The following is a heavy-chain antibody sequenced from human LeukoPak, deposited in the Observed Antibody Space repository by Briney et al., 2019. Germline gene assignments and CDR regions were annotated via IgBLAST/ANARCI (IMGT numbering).Heavy chain of an antibody. D-gene: IGHD5-24*01. Sequence: SQTLSLTCAISGDSVSSNSAAWNWIRQSPSGGLEWLGRTYYRSKWYNDYAVSVKSRITFNPDTSKNQFSLNLSSVTAADTAVYYCARWVATIQHSFDIWGQGTMVTVSP. J-gene: IGHJ3*02. V-gene: IGHV6-1*01. CDR3: ARWVATIQHSFDI. CDR2: TYYRSKWYN. CDR1: GDSVSSNSAA.